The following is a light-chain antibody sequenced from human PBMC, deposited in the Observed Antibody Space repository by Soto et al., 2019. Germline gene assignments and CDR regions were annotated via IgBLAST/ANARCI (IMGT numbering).Light chain of an antibody. J-gene: IGKJ4*01. CDR2: GAS. CDR1: QSVSSN. V-gene: IGKV3-15*01. Sequence: EIVMTQSPATLSVSPGERATLSCRASQSVSSNLAWYQQIPGQAPRLLIYGASTRATGIPDRFSGSGSGTEVTLTISSLQSEDFALYYCQQYDNWPPLTFGGGTKVEIK. CDR3: QQYDNWPPLT.